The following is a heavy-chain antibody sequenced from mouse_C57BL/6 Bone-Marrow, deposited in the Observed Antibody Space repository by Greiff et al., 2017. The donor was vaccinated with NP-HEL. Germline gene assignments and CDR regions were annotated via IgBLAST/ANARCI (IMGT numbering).Heavy chain of an antibody. J-gene: IGHJ4*01. CDR1: GSTFTDYY. CDR2: INPYNGGT. D-gene: IGHD1-1*01. CDR3: ARGGATVVATDYAMDY. Sequence: VQLQQSGPVLVKPGASVKMSCKASGSTFTDYYMNWVKQSHGKSLEWIGVINPYNGGTSYNQTFKGQATLTVDKSSSTAYMELNSLTSEDSAVYYCARGGATVVATDYAMDYWGQGTSVTVSS. V-gene: IGHV1-19*01.